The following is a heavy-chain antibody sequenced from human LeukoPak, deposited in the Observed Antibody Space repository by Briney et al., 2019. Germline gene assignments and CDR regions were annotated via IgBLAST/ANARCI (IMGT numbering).Heavy chain of an antibody. CDR3: ARDKAAPGYYYYYMDV. J-gene: IGHJ6*03. V-gene: IGHV3-7*01. CDR1: GFTFSSYW. Sequence: GGSPRLSCAASGFTFSSYWMSWVRQAPGKGLEWVANIKQDGSEKYYVDSVKGRFTISRDNAKNSLYLQMNSLRAEDTAVYYCARDKAAPGYYYYYMDVWAKGPRSPSP. D-gene: IGHD6-13*01. CDR2: IKQDGSEK.